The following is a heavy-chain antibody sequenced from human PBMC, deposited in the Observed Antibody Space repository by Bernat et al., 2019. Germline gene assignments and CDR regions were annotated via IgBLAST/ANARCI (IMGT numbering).Heavy chain of an antibody. D-gene: IGHD6-19*01. V-gene: IGHV2-26*01. CDR1: GFSLSNARIG. J-gene: IGHJ4*02. Sequence: QVTLKESGPVLVKPTETLPLTFPVSGFSLSNARIGVSWIRQPPGKALEWLAHIFSNDEKSYSTSLKSRLTISKDTSKSQVVLTMTNMDPVDTATYYCARRSGWYSFDYWGQGTLVTVSS. CDR3: ARRSGWYSFDY. CDR2: IFSNDEK.